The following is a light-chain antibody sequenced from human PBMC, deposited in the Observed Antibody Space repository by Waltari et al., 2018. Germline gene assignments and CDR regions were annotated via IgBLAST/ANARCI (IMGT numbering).Light chain of an antibody. CDR3: QQYGSSPRT. CDR1: QSIYSTY. Sequence: EIVLTQSPGTLSLSPGERATLSCRASQSIYSTYLAWSQQKPGQAPRPLIYRASNRATGVPDRFSGSGSGTDFTLTISRLEPEDFAVFYCQQYGSSPRTFGQGTTVEIK. V-gene: IGKV3-20*01. CDR2: RAS. J-gene: IGKJ1*01.